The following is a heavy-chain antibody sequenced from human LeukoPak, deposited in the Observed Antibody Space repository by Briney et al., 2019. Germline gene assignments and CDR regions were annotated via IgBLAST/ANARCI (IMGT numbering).Heavy chain of an antibody. V-gene: IGHV3-30-3*02. CDR3: AKSVARTVVTLNRH. J-gene: IGHJ4*02. Sequence: GGSLRLSCAASGFTFSSYAMHWVRQAPGKGLEWVAVISYDGSNKYYADSVKGRFTISRDNSKNTLYLQMNSLRAEDTAVYYCAKSVARTVVTLNRHWGQGTLVTVSS. CDR1: GFTFSSYA. D-gene: IGHD4-23*01. CDR2: ISYDGSNK.